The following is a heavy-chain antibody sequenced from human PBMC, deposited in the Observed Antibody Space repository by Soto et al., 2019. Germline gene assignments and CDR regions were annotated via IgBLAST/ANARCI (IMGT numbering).Heavy chain of an antibody. CDR2: ISGSGGST. CDR3: AKDPTIGVTPRYFDL. D-gene: IGHD5-12*01. J-gene: IGHJ2*01. CDR1: GFTFSSYA. V-gene: IGHV3-23*01. Sequence: GGSLRLSCAASGFTFSSYAMSWVRQAPGKGLEWVSVISGSGGSTYYADSVKGRFTISRDNSKNTLYLQMNSLRAEDTAVYYCAKDPTIGVTPRYFDLWGRGTLVTVSS.